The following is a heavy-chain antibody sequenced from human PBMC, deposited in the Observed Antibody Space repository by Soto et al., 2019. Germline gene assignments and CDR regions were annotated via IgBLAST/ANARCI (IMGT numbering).Heavy chain of an antibody. Sequence: SETLSLTCAVYGGSFSGYYWSWIRQPPGKGLEWIGEINHSGSTNYNPSLKSRVTISVDTSKNQFSLKLSSVTAADTAVYYCARGGAYYGSGSMQQYYYYYGMDVWGQGTTVTVSS. CDR1: GGSFSGYY. CDR3: ARGGAYYGSGSMQQYYYYYGMDV. D-gene: IGHD3-10*01. V-gene: IGHV4-34*01. J-gene: IGHJ6*02. CDR2: INHSGST.